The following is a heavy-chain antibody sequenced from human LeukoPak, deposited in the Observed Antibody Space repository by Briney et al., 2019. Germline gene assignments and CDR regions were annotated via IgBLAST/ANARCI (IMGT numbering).Heavy chain of an antibody. D-gene: IGHD3-3*01. V-gene: IGHV3-23*01. J-gene: IGHJ4*02. CDR2: IGGSGGST. CDR3: AKPGVYDFWSGREGYYFDY. Sequence: GGSLRLSCAVSGFTFSTYWMSWVRQAPGKGLEWVSAIGGSGGSTYYADSVKGRFTISRDNSKNTLYLQMNSLRAEDTAVYYCAKPGVYDFWSGREGYYFDYWGQGTLVTVSS. CDR1: GFTFSTYW.